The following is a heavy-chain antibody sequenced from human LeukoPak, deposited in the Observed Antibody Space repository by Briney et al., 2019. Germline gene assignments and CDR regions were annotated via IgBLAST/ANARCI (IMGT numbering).Heavy chain of an antibody. V-gene: IGHV3-30*18. J-gene: IGHJ4*02. D-gene: IGHD3-10*01. CDR1: GLTFSSYG. CDR2: ISYDGSNK. CDR3: AKDRTGSGSYFY. Sequence: GGSLRLSCAASGLTFSSYGMHWVRQAPGKGLEWVAVISYDGSNKYYADSVKGRFTISRDNSKNTLYLQMSSLRAEDTAVYYCAKDRTGSGSYFYWGQGTLVTVSS.